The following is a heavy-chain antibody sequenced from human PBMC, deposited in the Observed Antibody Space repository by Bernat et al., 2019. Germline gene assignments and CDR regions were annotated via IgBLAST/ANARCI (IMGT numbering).Heavy chain of an antibody. CDR1: GYSFTSYW. V-gene: IGHV5-51*01. D-gene: IGHD5-12*01. Sequence: EVQLVQSGAEVKKPGESLKISCKGSGYSFTSYWIGCVRQIPGKGLEWMGIIYPGDSDTRYSPSFQGQVTITANKSISTADLQWSRLKASDTAMDYCATSQGATCDAFDIWGQGTMVTVSS. J-gene: IGHJ3*02. CDR2: IYPGDSDT. CDR3: ATSQGATCDAFDI.